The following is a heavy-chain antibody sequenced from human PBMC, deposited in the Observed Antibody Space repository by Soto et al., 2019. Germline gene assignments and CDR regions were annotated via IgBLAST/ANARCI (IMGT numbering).Heavy chain of an antibody. Sequence: SETLSLTCTVSGGSISSGGYYWSWIRQHPGKGLEWIGYIYYSGSTYYNPSLKSRVTISVDTSKKQFSLKLSSLTVADTAVYYCARASPFSFDYWGQGTLVTVSS. CDR2: IYYSGST. J-gene: IGHJ4*02. CDR1: GGSISSGGYY. V-gene: IGHV4-31*03. CDR3: ARASPFSFDY.